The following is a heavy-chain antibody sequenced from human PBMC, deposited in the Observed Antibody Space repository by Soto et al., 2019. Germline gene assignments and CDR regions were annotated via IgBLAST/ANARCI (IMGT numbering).Heavy chain of an antibody. Sequence: SVKVSCKASGGTFSSYAISWVRQAPGQGLEWMGGIIPIFGTANYAQKFQGRVTITADKSTSTAYMELSSLRSEDTAVYYCARPRITMIEPDAFDIWGQGTMVTVSS. CDR2: IIPIFGTA. CDR3: ARPRITMIEPDAFDI. V-gene: IGHV1-69*06. D-gene: IGHD3-22*01. CDR1: GGTFSSYA. J-gene: IGHJ3*02.